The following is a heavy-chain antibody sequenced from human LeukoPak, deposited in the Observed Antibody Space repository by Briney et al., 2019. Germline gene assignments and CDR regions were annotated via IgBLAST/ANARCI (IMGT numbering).Heavy chain of an antibody. CDR1: GYTFTSYD. Sequence: ASVKVSCKASGYTFTSYDINWVRQATGQGLEWMGWMNPNSGNTGYAQKFQGRVTMTRDTSTSTVYMELSSLRSEDTAVYYCTRAQGYSSSDDAFDIWGQGTMVTVSS. J-gene: IGHJ3*02. CDR2: MNPNSGNT. V-gene: IGHV1-8*01. CDR3: TRAQGYSSSDDAFDI. D-gene: IGHD6-19*01.